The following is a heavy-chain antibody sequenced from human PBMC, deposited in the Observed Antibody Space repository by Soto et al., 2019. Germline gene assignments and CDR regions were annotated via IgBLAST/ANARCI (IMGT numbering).Heavy chain of an antibody. D-gene: IGHD4-17*01. Sequence: QVQLVESGGGVVQPGRSLRLSCAASGFTFSSYAMHWVRQAPGKGLEWVAGISYDGSNKYYADSVKGRFTISRDNSKNTLYLQMNSLRAEDTAVYYCARDRDDYGDYYFDYWGQGTLVTVSS. CDR1: GFTFSSYA. J-gene: IGHJ4*02. CDR2: ISYDGSNK. CDR3: ARDRDDYGDYYFDY. V-gene: IGHV3-30-3*01.